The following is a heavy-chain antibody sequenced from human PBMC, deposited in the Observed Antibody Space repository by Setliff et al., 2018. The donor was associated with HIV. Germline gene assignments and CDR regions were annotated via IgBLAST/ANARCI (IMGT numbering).Heavy chain of an antibody. CDR3: ARDIATTWGIVVVVAAPDFDL. J-gene: IGHJ2*01. Sequence: GESLRLSCAASGFTFSSYSMNWVRQAPGKGLEWVSSISSSSSYIYYADSVKGRFTISRDNAKNSLYLQMNSLRAEDTAVYYCARDIATTWGIVVVVAAPDFDLWGRGTLVTVSS. CDR2: ISSSSSYI. D-gene: IGHD2-15*01. V-gene: IGHV3-21*01. CDR1: GFTFSSYS.